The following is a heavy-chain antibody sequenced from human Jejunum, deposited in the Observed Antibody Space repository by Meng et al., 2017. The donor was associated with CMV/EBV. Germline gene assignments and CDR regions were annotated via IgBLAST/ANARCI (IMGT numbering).Heavy chain of an antibody. CDR1: GASIKNYN. V-gene: IGHV4-4*07. Sequence: HVNMQVSGPELVKPSEPLSLSGIVSGASIKNYNWNWVRQPAGQGLEWIGLIQVIGHTVYNPSFKSRFTVSLDASKSQFSLTLNSVTAADTATYYCAGSRPGGGACDYWGQGILVTVSS. CDR2: IQVIGHT. J-gene: IGHJ4*02. D-gene: IGHD3-16*01. CDR3: AGSRPGGGACDY.